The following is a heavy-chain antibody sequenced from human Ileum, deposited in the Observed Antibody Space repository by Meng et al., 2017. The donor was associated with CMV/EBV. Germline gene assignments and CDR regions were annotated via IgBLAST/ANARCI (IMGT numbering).Heavy chain of an antibody. CDR2: ISSSSSYI. J-gene: IGHJ4*02. CDR1: FTFSSYS. D-gene: IGHD1-20*01. V-gene: IGHV3-21*01. CDR3: ARDRSEYNSPEYYFDY. Sequence: FTFSSYSMNWVRQAPGKGLEWVSSISSSSSYIYYADSVKGRFTISRDNAKNSLYLQMNSLRAEDTAVYYCARDRSEYNSPEYYFDYWGQGTLVTVSS.